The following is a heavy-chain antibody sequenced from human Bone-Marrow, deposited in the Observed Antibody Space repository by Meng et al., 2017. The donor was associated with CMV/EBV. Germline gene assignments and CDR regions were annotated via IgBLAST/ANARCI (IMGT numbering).Heavy chain of an antibody. Sequence: ASVKVSCKASGYTFTSFYMNWVRQAPGQGLEWMGIINPSGGRTRYAQKFQGRVIMTGDMYTSTVYLELSSLRSEDTAVYYCAMGAINIAEFWGQGAVVTVSS. CDR1: GYTFTSFY. CDR2: INPSGGRT. CDR3: AMGAINIAEF. D-gene: IGHD2-2*01. J-gene: IGHJ4*02. V-gene: IGHV1-46*01.